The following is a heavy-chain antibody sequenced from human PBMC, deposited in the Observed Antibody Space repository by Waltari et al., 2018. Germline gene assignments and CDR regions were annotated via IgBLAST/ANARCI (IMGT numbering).Heavy chain of an antibody. CDR3: TTDQGTWELLLYYFDY. CDR1: GGSFSGYY. Sequence: VQLQQWGAGLLKPSETLSLTCAVYGGSFSGYYWSWIRQAPGKGLEWVGRIKSKTDGGTTDYAAPVKGRFTISRDDSKNTLYLQMNSLKTEDTAVYYCTTDQGTWELLLYYFDYWGQGTLVTVSS. CDR2: IKSKTDGGTT. D-gene: IGHD1-26*01. V-gene: IGHV3-15*01. J-gene: IGHJ4*02.